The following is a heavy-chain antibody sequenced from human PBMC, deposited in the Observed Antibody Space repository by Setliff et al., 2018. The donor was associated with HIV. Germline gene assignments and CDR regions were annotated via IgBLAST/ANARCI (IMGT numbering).Heavy chain of an antibody. J-gene: IGHJ4*02. CDR3: ARDRGGSGWYGGMFDY. CDR2: RYYRGSI. V-gene: IGHV4-59*11. D-gene: IGHD6-19*01. CDR1: HGSGSINNHY. Sequence: KPSETLSLTCTVSHGSGSINNHYWSWIRQSPGKGLEWIGSRYYRGSINYNPSFRGRVTISIDASKNQFSLKLSSVTAADTAVYYCARDRGGSGWYGGMFDYWGQGTLVTVSS.